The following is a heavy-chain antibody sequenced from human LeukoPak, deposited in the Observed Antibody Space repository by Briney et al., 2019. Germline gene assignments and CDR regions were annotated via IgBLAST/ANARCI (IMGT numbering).Heavy chain of an antibody. CDR1: GFTFSSYA. Sequence: GGSLRLSCAASGFTFSSYAMSWVRQAPGKGLEWVSAISGSGGSTYYADSVKGRFTISRDNSKNTLYQQMNSLRAEDTAVYYCAKDHVEEWELLFYFDYWGQGTLVTVSS. CDR2: ISGSGGST. CDR3: AKDHVEEWELLFYFDY. J-gene: IGHJ4*02. D-gene: IGHD1-26*01. V-gene: IGHV3-23*01.